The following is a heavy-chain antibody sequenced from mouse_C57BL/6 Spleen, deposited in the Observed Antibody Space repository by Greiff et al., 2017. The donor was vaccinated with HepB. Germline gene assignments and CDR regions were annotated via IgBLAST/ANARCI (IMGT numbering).Heavy chain of an antibody. J-gene: IGHJ2*01. V-gene: IGHV14-4*01. CDR3: TYDCYTGVY. Sequence: VQLKESGAELVRPGASVKLSCTASGFNIKDDYMHWVKQRPEQGLEWIGWIDPENGDTEYASKFQGKATITADTSSNTAYLQLSSLTSEDTAVYYCTYDCYTGVYWGQGTTLTVSS. CDR2: IDPENGDT. CDR1: GFNIKDDY. D-gene: IGHD2-3*01.